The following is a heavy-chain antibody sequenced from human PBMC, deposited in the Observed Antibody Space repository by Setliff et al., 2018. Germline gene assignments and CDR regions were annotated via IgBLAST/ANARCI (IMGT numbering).Heavy chain of an antibody. Sequence: GGSLRLSCAASDFAFSDTWMNWVRQAPGKGLEWVGRIKTKSDGGTVDYAAPVKGRFTISRDDSKNTLYLQMNSLKTEDTALYYCTTADHPSRNFWSGYPDYFFDYWGQGTLVTVSS. J-gene: IGHJ4*02. CDR2: IKTKSDGGTV. CDR3: TTADHPSRNFWSGYPDYFFDY. D-gene: IGHD3-3*01. V-gene: IGHV3-15*07. CDR1: DFAFSDTW.